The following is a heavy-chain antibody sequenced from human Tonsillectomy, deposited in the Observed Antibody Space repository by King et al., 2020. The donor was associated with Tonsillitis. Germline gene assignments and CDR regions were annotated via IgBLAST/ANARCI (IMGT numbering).Heavy chain of an antibody. J-gene: IGHJ6*02. CDR2: ISSTGTTI. V-gene: IGHV3-11*01. CDR3: AREQDDSAVGLDV. D-gene: IGHD3-22*01. Sequence: VQLVESGGGLVKPGGSLRLSCAASGFSFSDHYMSWIRQGPGKGLEWVSYISSTGTTIHYADSVKGRFTISRDNAKNLLYLQMNSLRVEDTAVYYWAREQDDSAVGLDVWGPGTMVPV. CDR1: GFSFSDHY.